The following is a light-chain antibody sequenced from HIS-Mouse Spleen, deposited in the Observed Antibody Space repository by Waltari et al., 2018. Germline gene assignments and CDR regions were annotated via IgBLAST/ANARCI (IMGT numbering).Light chain of an antibody. CDR3: QSYDSSLSGWV. CDR2: GHS. Sequence: QSVLTQPPSVSGAPGQRVTISCTGSSSNSGAGYDVHWYQQLPGTAPKLLIYGHSNRPSGVPDRFSGSKSGTSASLAITGLQAEDEADYYCQSYDSSLSGWVFGGGTKLTVL. V-gene: IGLV1-40*01. CDR1: SSNSGAGYD. J-gene: IGLJ3*02.